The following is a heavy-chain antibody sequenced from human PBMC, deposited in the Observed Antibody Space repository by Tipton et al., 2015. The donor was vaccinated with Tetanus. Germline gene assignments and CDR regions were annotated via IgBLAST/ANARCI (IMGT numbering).Heavy chain of an antibody. CDR1: GYTFTSYD. D-gene: IGHD1-20*01. V-gene: IGHV1-8*01. CDR2: MNPASGNT. Sequence: QSGPEVKKPGASVRVSCKASGYTFTSYDINWVRQATGQGLEWMGWMNPASGNTGYAQKFQGRVTMTRDTSTSTVYMDLNSLRSEDTAVCCCGRAAGGGRRINGPAGIDYWGQGTLVTVSS. J-gene: IGHJ4*02. CDR3: GRAAGGGRRINGPAGIDY.